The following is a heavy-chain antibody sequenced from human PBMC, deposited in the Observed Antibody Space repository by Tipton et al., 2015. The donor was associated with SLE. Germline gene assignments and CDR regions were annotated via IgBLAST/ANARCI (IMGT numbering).Heavy chain of an antibody. Sequence: TLSLTCTVSGGSISSHYWSWIRQPPGKGLERIGYIYYSGRTNYNPSLKSRVTITVDASKNQFSLKLSSVTTADTAVYYCARRRDSSSEFDYWGQGTLVTVSS. CDR2: IYYSGRT. J-gene: IGHJ4*02. CDR3: ARRRDSSSEFDY. CDR1: GGSISSHY. V-gene: IGHV4-59*11. D-gene: IGHD6-6*01.